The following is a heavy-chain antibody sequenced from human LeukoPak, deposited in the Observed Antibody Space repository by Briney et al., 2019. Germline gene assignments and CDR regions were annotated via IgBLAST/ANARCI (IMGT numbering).Heavy chain of an antibody. J-gene: IGHJ4*02. CDR1: GFTFSSYS. D-gene: IGHD3-10*01. V-gene: IGHV3-21*01. CDR2: ISSRSTYI. CDR3: ARELLDGSGSTPFDY. Sequence: GGSLRLSCAASGFTFSSYSMNWVRQAPGKGREWVSSISSRSTYIYYADSVKGRFTISRDNAKNSLFLQMNSLRAEDTALYYCARELLDGSGSTPFDYWGQGTLVTVSS.